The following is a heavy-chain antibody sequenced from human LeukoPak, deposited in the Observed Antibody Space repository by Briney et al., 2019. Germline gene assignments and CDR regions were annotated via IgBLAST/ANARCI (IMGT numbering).Heavy chain of an antibody. J-gene: IGHJ4*02. Sequence: SSVTLSLTCAVSGGSISSGGYSWSWIRQPPGKGLEWIGYIYHSGSTYYNPSLKSRVTISVDRSKNQFSLKLSSVTAADTAVYYCARYGYYFDYWGQGTLVTVSS. CDR3: ARYGYYFDY. CDR2: IYHSGST. V-gene: IGHV4-30-2*01. CDR1: GGSISSGGYS. D-gene: IGHD4-17*01.